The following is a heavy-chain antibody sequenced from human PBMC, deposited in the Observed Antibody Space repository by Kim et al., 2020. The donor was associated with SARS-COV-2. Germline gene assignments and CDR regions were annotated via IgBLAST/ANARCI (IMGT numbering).Heavy chain of an antibody. J-gene: IGHJ3*02. CDR1: GGSISSGGYS. CDR2: IYYSGST. Sequence: SETLSLTCAVSGGSISSGGYSWSWIRQPPGKGLEWIGYIYYSGSTYYNPSLKSRVTISVDRSKNQFSLKLSSVTAADTAVYYCARLDYYDTRAFDIWGQG. D-gene: IGHD3-22*01. CDR3: ARLDYYDTRAFDI. V-gene: IGHV4-30-2*01.